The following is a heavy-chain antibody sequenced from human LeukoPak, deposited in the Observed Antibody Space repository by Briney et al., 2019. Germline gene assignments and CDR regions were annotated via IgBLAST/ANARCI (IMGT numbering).Heavy chain of an antibody. V-gene: IGHV1-18*01. CDR3: ARALVQRFYFDY. CDR1: GYTFTSYG. D-gene: IGHD3-10*01. Sequence: ASVKVSCKASGYTFTSYGISWVRQAPGQGLEWMGWISAYNGNTNYAQKLQGRVTMTTDTSTSTAYMELRSLRSDDAAVYYCARALVQRFYFDYWGQGTLVTVSS. CDR2: ISAYNGNT. J-gene: IGHJ4*02.